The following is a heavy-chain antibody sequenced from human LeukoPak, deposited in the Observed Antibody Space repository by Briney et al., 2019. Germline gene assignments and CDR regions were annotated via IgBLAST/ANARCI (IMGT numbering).Heavy chain of an antibody. J-gene: IGHJ4*02. Sequence: GGSLRLSCAASGFSFSTYAMHWVRQAPDQGLEWVAFISYDGYNKYYADSVKGRFTISRDNYNNTLHLQVNSPRAEDTALYYCVRGNYYDSSGFDVSGYWGQGALVTVSS. CDR1: GFSFSTYA. V-gene: IGHV3-30*04. CDR2: ISYDGYNK. D-gene: IGHD3-22*01. CDR3: VRGNYYDSSGFDVSGY.